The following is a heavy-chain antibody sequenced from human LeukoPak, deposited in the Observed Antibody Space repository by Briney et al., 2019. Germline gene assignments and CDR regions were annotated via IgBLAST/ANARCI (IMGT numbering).Heavy chain of an antibody. CDR1: GFTFNDHY. D-gene: IGHD3-22*01. J-gene: IGHJ4*02. Sequence: PGGSLRLSCAASGFTFNDHYMDWVRQAPGKGLEWIGRTRSTMTYHAASVKGRFTISRDDSKNSLYLQMNSLRAEDTAVYYCAKEAGSGYYLDYWGQGTLVTVSS. CDR2: TRSTMT. CDR3: AKEAGSGYYLDY. V-gene: IGHV3-72*01.